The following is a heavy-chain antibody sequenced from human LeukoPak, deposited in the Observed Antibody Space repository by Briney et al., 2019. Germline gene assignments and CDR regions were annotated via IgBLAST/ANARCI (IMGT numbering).Heavy chain of an antibody. CDR3: ASLSVVTDAFDI. V-gene: IGHV3-30-3*01. CDR1: GFTFSSYA. Sequence: GGSLRLSCAASGFTFSSYAMHWVRQAPGKGLEWVAVISYDGSNKYYADSVKGRFTVSRDNAKNSLYLQMNSLRAEDTAVYYCASLSVVTDAFDIWGQGTMVTVSS. D-gene: IGHD2-21*02. J-gene: IGHJ3*02. CDR2: ISYDGSNK.